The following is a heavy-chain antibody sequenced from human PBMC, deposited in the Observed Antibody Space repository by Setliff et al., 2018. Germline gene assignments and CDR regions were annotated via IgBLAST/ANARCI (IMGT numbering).Heavy chain of an antibody. CDR1: GGSISRSSYY. J-gene: IGHJ4*02. Sequence: PSETLSLTCTVSGGSISRSSYYWGWIRQPPGKGLEWIGSIYHSGSTNYNPSLKSRVTISVDTSKNQFSLRLNSATAADTAVYYCARLRGAFDYWGQGTLVTVSS. CDR2: IYHSGST. D-gene: IGHD3-16*01. V-gene: IGHV4-39*07. CDR3: ARLRGAFDY.